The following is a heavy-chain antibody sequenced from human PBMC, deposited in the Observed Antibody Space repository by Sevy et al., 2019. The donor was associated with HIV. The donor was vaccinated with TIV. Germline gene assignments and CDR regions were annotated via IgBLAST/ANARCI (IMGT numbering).Heavy chain of an antibody. J-gene: IGHJ4*02. Sequence: ASVKVSCKASGYTFTGHYLHWVRQAPGQGLEWMGWINPNSGGTNYAQKFQGRVTMTRDTSISTAYMELSRLTSDDTAVYYCARIKRTYDYDSSGYYSPFDYWGQGTLVTVSS. CDR2: INPNSGGT. CDR1: GYTFTGHY. V-gene: IGHV1-2*02. CDR3: ARIKRTYDYDSSGYYSPFDY. D-gene: IGHD3-22*01.